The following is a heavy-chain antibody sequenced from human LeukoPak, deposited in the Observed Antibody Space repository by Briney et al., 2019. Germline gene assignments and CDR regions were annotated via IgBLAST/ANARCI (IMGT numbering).Heavy chain of an antibody. CDR3: ARDGYLEIDY. D-gene: IGHD5-12*01. V-gene: IGHV4-61*02. Sequence: SETLSLTCTVSGGSISSGSYYWSWIRQPAGQGLEWIGRIYTSGSTNYNPSLKSRVTISVDTSKNQFSLKLSSATAADTAVYYCARDGYLEIDYWGQGTLVTVSS. CDR1: GGSISSGSYY. J-gene: IGHJ4*02. CDR2: IYTSGST.